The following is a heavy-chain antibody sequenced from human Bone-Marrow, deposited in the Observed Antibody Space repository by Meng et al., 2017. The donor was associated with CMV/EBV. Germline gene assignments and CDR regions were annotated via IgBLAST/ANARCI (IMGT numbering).Heavy chain of an antibody. CDR3: VKGWQNLGDY. Sequence: LSCRASGYTFSSYSMSGVRQAPGKGLEGVSSISGSGGSTYSADSVKGRLTISRDNSESTLYLQMNSLTAEDTAIYYCVKGWQNLGDYWGQGTLVTVSS. D-gene: IGHD7-27*01. CDR1: GYTFSSYS. CDR2: ISGSGGST. J-gene: IGHJ4*02. V-gene: IGHV3-23*01.